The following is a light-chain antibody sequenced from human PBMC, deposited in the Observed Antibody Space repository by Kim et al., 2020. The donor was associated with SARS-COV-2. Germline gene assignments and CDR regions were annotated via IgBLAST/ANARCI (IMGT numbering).Light chain of an antibody. V-gene: IGKV1-5*03. CDR2: KAS. CDR3: QQYNSYPYT. J-gene: IGKJ2*01. CDR1: QSISNW. Sequence: DIQMTQSPSTLSASVGDSVTITCQASQSISNWLAWYQQKPGKAPKLLINKASSLESGVPSRFSGSGSGTEFTLTISSLQPDDFATYYCQQYNSYPYTFGQGTKLEI.